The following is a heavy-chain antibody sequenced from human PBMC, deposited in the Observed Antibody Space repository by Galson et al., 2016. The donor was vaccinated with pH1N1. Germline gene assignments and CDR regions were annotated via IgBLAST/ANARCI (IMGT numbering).Heavy chain of an antibody. CDR1: GGSISSSIYY. CDR3: ARDRVSLTGMFDY. V-gene: IGHV4-61*02. CDR2: LYTSGTT. Sequence: LSLTCTVSGGSISSSIYYWNWLRQPAGKGPEWIGRLYTSGTTTYNPSLESRVSISVDTSKNQFSLRLSSVTAADTAVYFCARDRVSLTGMFDYWGQGALVTVSS. J-gene: IGHJ4*02. D-gene: IGHD3-10*01.